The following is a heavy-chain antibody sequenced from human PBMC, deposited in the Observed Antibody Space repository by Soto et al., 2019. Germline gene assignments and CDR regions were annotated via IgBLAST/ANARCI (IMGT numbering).Heavy chain of an antibody. Sequence: SETLSLTCTVSGGSVSSYYWSWIRQSPGKGLEWIGYIYYSGSTKYKPSLKSRVTMSVDTSKNSLSLQMSSLRAEDTALYYCVKAQFQYYGDYYFDSWGQGTLVTVSS. CDR2: IYYSGST. J-gene: IGHJ4*02. CDR3: VKAQFQYYGDYYFDS. CDR1: GGSVSSYY. D-gene: IGHD4-17*01. V-gene: IGHV4-59*02.